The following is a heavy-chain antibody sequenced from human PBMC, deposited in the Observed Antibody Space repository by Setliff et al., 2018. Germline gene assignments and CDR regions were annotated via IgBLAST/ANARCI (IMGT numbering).Heavy chain of an antibody. J-gene: IGHJ3*02. Sequence: ASETLSLTCTVSGGSINSGSYYWSWIRQPAGKGLEWIGRIYSRGSTNYNPSLKSRVTVSLGASKNQLSLKLSSVTAADTAVYYCARDHYDYYDSRQAFDIWGQGTMVTVSS. V-gene: IGHV4-61*02. CDR1: GGSINSGSYY. CDR2: IYSRGST. D-gene: IGHD3-22*01. CDR3: ARDHYDYYDSRQAFDI.